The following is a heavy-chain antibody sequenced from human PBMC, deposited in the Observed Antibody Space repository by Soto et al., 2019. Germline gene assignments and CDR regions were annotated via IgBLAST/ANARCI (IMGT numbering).Heavy chain of an antibody. CDR3: ARDRVEGDYDSSAYSL. Sequence: EVQLVESGGGLVKPGGSLRLSCAASGFTFSTYTMNWVRQAPGKGLEWVSSISSSSTYIYYADSLKGRFTISRDNAKNSLYLQMNGLRAEDTAVYYCARDRVEGDYDSSAYSLWGQGTLVTVSS. CDR1: GFTFSTYT. D-gene: IGHD3-22*01. J-gene: IGHJ4*02. CDR2: ISSSSTYI. V-gene: IGHV3-21*01.